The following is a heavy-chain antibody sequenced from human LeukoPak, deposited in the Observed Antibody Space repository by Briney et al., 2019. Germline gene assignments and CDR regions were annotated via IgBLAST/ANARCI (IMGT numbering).Heavy chain of an antibody. J-gene: IGHJ4*02. Sequence: PSGRSLRLSCAASGFTFSSYAMHWVRQAPGKGLEWVAVISYDGSNKYYADSVKGRFTISRDNSKNTLYLQMNSLRAEDTAVYYCARGTTYYDFWSGLSLGYWGQGTLVTVSS. CDR3: ARGTTYYDFWSGLSLGY. CDR1: GFTFSSYA. V-gene: IGHV3-30*01. D-gene: IGHD3-3*01. CDR2: ISYDGSNK.